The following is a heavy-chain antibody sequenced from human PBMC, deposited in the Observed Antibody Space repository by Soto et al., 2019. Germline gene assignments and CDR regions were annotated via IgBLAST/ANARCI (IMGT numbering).Heavy chain of an antibody. CDR2: IGSAGDT. V-gene: IGHV3-13*01. J-gene: IGHJ6*03. CDR1: GFTFSSYD. CDR3: ASNDFWNFPDPNYYYYYMDV. Sequence: GSLRLSCAASGFTFSSYDMHWVRQATGKGLEWVSAIGSAGDTYYPGSVKGRFTISRENAKNTLYLQMNSLRAEDTAVYYCASNDFWNFPDPNYYYYYMDVWGKGTTVTVSS. D-gene: IGHD3-3*01.